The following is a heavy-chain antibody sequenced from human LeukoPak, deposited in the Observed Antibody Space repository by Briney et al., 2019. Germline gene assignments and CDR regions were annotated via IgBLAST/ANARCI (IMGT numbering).Heavy chain of an antibody. CDR3: AKPSSYSSGWWSFGY. J-gene: IGHJ4*02. CDR1: GFTFDDYA. D-gene: IGHD6-19*01. Sequence: PGGSLRLSCAASGFTFDDYAMHWVRQAPGKGLEWVSLISWDGGSTYYADSVKGRFTISRDNSKNSLYLQMNSLRAEDTALYYCAKPSSYSSGWWSFGYWGQGTLVTVSS. V-gene: IGHV3-43D*03. CDR2: ISWDGGST.